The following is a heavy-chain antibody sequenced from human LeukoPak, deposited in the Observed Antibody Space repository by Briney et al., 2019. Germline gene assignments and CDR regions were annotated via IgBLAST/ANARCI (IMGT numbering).Heavy chain of an antibody. CDR2: IYYSGST. D-gene: IGHD3-10*01. CDR1: GGSISSYY. J-gene: IGHJ6*04. V-gene: IGHV4-59*01. CDR3: ASGVARVRGALMHYYYYGMDV. Sequence: SETLSLTCTVSGGSISSYYWSWIRQPPGKGLEWIGYIYYSGSTNYNPSLKSRVTISVDTSKNQFSLKLSSVTAADTAVYYCASGVARVRGALMHYYYYGMDVWGKGTTVTVSS.